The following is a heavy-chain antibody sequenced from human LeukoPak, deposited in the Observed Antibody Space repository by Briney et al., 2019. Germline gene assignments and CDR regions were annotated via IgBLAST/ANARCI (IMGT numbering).Heavy chain of an antibody. D-gene: IGHD6-6*01. Sequence: GESLKISCKGSGYSFTKYWIGWVRQMPGKGLEWMGIIYPGDSDIRYSPSFQGQVTISADKSISTAYLQWRSLKASDTAMYFCARSIAARPTYYYGMDVWGQGTTVTVSS. V-gene: IGHV5-51*01. CDR1: GYSFTKYW. CDR2: IYPGDSDI. CDR3: ARSIAARPTYYYGMDV. J-gene: IGHJ6*02.